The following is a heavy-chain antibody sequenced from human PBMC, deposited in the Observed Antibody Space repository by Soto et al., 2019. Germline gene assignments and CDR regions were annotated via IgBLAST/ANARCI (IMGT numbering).Heavy chain of an antibody. V-gene: IGHV3-15*01. J-gene: IGHJ6*02. CDR2: IKSKADGGTT. CDR1: GFTFSNAW. D-gene: IGHD3-22*01. Sequence: GGSLRLSCAASGFTFSNAWMSWVRQAPGKGLEWVGRIKSKADGGTTDYAAPVKGRFTISRDDSKNTLYLQMNSLKTEDTAVYYCTTESITMIVVPYYYYGMDVWGQGTTVTVSS. CDR3: TTESITMIVVPYYYYGMDV.